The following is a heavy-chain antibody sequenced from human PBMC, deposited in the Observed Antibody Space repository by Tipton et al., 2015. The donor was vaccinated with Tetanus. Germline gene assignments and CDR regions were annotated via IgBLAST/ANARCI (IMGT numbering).Heavy chain of an antibody. CDR2: IKEDGSEV. CDR3: ARLRVYCSTACYSREAY. V-gene: IGHV3-7*01. Sequence: EASGFTFRSYWMSWVRQAPGKGLEWVANIKEDGSEVYYADSVKGRFTISRDNARNSLSVHMNSLTAEDTAVYYCARLRVYCSTACYSREAYWGQGTLVTVSS. J-gene: IGHJ4*02. D-gene: IGHD2/OR15-2a*01. CDR1: GFTFRSYW.